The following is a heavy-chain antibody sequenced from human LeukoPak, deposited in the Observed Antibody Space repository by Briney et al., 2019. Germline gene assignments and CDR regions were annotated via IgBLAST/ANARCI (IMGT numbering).Heavy chain of an antibody. CDR2: IKQDASEK. V-gene: IGHV3-7*04. Sequence: GGSLRLSRAASGFTFSNFWMTWVRQAPGKGLEWVANIKQDASEKYYLDSVKGRFTISRDNAKKSLYLQMNSLRAEDTAVYYCARDPWYFYDRSGYPLDNWGQGTLVTVSS. CDR3: ARDPWYFYDRSGYPLDN. D-gene: IGHD3-22*01. J-gene: IGHJ4*02. CDR1: GFTFSNFW.